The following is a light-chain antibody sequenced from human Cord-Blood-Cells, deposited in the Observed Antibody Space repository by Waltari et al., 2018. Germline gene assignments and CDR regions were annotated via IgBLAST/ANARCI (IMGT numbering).Light chain of an antibody. Sequence: QSALTQPRSVSGSPGQSVTISCTGTSRDVGGYNSVSWYQQHPGKAPKLMIYDVSKRPSGVPDRFSGSKSGNTASLTISGLQAEDEADYYCCSYAGSYPWVFGGGTKLTVL. J-gene: IGLJ3*02. CDR3: CSYAGSYPWV. CDR2: DVS. CDR1: SRDVGGYNS. V-gene: IGLV2-11*01.